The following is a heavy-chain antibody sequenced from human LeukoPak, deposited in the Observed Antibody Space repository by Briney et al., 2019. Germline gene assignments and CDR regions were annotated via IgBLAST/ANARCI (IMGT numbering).Heavy chain of an antibody. CDR2: IYYSGNT. J-gene: IGHJ5*02. D-gene: IGHD4-17*01. CDR3: ARGTATVTTT. CDR1: GGPIRSGGYY. V-gene: IGHV4-31*03. Sequence: SETLSLTCTVSGGPIRSGGYYWNWIRQYPGKGLEWIGYIYYSGNTYYNPSLKSRISISVDTSKSQFSLNLSSVTAADTAVYYCARGTATVTTTWGQGTLVTVSS.